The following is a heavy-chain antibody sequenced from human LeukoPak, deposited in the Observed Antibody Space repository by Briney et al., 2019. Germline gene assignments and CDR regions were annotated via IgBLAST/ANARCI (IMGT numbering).Heavy chain of an antibody. J-gene: IGHJ4*02. CDR1: GGSISSSSYY. CDR2: IYYSGST. Sequence: SETLSLTCTVSGGSISSSSYYWGWIRQPPGKGLEWIGSIYYSGSTYYNPSLKSRVTISVDTSKNQFSLKLSSVTAADTAVYYCARGPEWLQLFDYWGQGTLVTVSS. CDR3: ARGPEWLQLFDY. V-gene: IGHV4-39*07. D-gene: IGHD5-12*01.